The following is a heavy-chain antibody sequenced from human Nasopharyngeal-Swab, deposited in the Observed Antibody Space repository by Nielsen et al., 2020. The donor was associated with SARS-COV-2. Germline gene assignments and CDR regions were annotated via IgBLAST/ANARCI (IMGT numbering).Heavy chain of an antibody. J-gene: IGHJ4*01. CDR1: GFIVSSNY. CDR3: AREVRGYIDC. V-gene: IGHV3-53*01. D-gene: IGHD4/OR15-4a*01. CDR2: VYPGGST. Sequence: GGSLRLSCAASGFIVSSNYMNWVRQAPGKGLEWVSTVYPGGSTYYADSVEGRFILSRDNSNLYLQMNNLRADDTAVYYCAREVRGYIDCWGQGTLVTVSS.